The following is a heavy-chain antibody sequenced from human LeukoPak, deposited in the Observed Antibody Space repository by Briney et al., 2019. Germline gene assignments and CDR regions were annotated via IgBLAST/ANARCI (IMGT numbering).Heavy chain of an antibody. CDR2: ISAYNGNT. J-gene: IGHJ4*02. D-gene: IGHD2-2*02. CDR3: ARARGYCSSTRCFTFDY. Sequence: ASVKVSCKASGYTFTSYGISWVRQAPGQGLEWMGWISAYNGNTNYAQKLQGRVTMTTDTSTSTAYMELRSLRSDDTAVYYCARARGYCSSTRCFTFDYWGQGTLVTVSS. CDR1: GYTFTSYG. V-gene: IGHV1-18*01.